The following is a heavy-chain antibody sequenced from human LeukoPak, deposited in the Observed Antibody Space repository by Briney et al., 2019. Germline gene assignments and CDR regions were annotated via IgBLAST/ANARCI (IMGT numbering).Heavy chain of an antibody. D-gene: IGHD6-6*01. CDR2: IYPGDSDT. V-gene: IGHV5-51*01. J-gene: IGHJ6*03. Sequence: GESLKISLQGSGYSFTTHWIAWVRQMPGKGLGWMGIIYPGDSDTRYSPSFQGQVTISADKSISTAYLQWSSLKASDTAMYYCARAPYSSSSWYYYYYMDVWGKGTTVTVSS. CDR3: ARAPYSSSSWYYYYYMDV. CDR1: GYSFTTHW.